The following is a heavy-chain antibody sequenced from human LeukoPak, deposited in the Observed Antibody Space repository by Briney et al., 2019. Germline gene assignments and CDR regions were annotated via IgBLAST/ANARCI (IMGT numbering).Heavy chain of an antibody. CDR3: ARDPYGCSGGSCYVY. J-gene: IGHJ4*02. CDR2: IIPIFGTA. V-gene: IGHV1-69*01. D-gene: IGHD2-15*01. Sequence: GASVKVSCKASGGTFSSYAISWVRQAPGQGLEWMGGIIPIFGTANYAQKFQGRVTITADESTSTAYMELSSLRSEDTAVYYCARDPYGCSGGSCYVYWGQGTLVTVSS. CDR1: GGTFSSYA.